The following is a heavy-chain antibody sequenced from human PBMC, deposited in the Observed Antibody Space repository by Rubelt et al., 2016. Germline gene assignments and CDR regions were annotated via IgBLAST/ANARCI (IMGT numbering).Heavy chain of an antibody. D-gene: IGHD3-9*01. CDR1: GFTFSSCG. Sequence: GGGVVQPGRSLRLSCAASGFTFSSCGMHWVRQAPGKGLEWVAVIWYDGSNKYYADSVKGRFTISRDNSKNTLYLQMNSLRAEDTALYYCARSGDGRTDWYFVYWGQGTLVTVSS. CDR2: IWYDGSNK. J-gene: IGHJ4*02. CDR3: ARSGDGRTDWYFVY. V-gene: IGHV3-33*01.